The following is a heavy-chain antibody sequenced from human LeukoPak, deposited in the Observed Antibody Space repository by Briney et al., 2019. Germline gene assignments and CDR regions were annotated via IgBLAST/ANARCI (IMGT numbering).Heavy chain of an antibody. CDR2: IIPIFGTA. CDR3: ARVSRHRLRFSEWPTYYYYYMDV. CDR1: GGTFGSYA. D-gene: IGHD3-3*01. J-gene: IGHJ6*03. V-gene: IGHV1-69*01. Sequence: SVKVSCKASGGTFGSYAISWVRQAPGQGLEWMGGIIPIFGTANYAQKFQGRVTITADESTSTAYMELSSLRSEDTAVYYCARVSRHRLRFSEWPTYYYYYMDVWGKGTTVTVSS.